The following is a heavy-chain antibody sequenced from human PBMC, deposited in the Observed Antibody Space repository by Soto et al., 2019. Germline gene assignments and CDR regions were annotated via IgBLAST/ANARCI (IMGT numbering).Heavy chain of an antibody. Sequence: QVQLEESGGGVVQPGRSLRLSCAVSGFTVSPYGMHWFRQAPGKGLEWVVVISRDGRTTFYAASVKGRFTISKDNSRNTLFLEMNSLRDDDMAVYYCTGEVASGYWGQGTLVTVSA. J-gene: IGHJ4*02. CDR3: TGEVASGY. CDR1: GFTVSPYG. CDR2: ISRDGRTT. D-gene: IGHD2-8*02. V-gene: IGHV3-30*03.